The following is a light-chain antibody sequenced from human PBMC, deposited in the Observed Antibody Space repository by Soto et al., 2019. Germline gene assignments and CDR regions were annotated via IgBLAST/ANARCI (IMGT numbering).Light chain of an antibody. V-gene: IGKV1-39*01. CDR2: AAS. J-gene: IGKJ4*01. Sequence: IQMTQSPSSLSASVGDRVTITCRASHSIGNYLNWYQQRPGKAPNLLIYAASSLRSGVPSRFRGSGSGTDFTLTISSLQPEDVATYFCTQSFSSPLTFAGGTKVEIK. CDR1: HSIGNY. CDR3: TQSFSSPLT.